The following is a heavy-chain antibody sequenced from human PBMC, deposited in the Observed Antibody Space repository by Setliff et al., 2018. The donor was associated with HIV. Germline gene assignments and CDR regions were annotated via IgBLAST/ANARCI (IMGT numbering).Heavy chain of an antibody. CDR3: VRETRPLGYCSGGSCYPSDY. CDR2: INTNTGNP. V-gene: IGHV7-4-1*02. D-gene: IGHD2-15*01. CDR1: GYSFTTYA. Sequence: ASVKVSCKASGYSFTTYAMNWVRQAPGQGLEWMGWINTNTGNPTYAQDFTGRFVFSLDTSVSTAYLQISSLKADDTAVYYCVRETRPLGYCSGGSCYPSDYWGQGTLVTVSS. J-gene: IGHJ4*02.